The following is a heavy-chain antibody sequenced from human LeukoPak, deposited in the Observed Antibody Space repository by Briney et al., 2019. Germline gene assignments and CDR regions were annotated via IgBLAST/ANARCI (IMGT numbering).Heavy chain of an antibody. CDR3: ARDCSSTSCRIDY. CDR2: INPNSGGT. Sequence: ASVKVSCKASGYTFTGYYMHWVRQAPGQGLEWMGWINPNSGGTNYAQKFQGRVTMTRDTSISTACMELSRLRSDDTAVYYCARDCSSTSCRIDYWGQGTLVTVSS. V-gene: IGHV1-2*02. CDR1: GYTFTGYY. J-gene: IGHJ4*02. D-gene: IGHD2-2*01.